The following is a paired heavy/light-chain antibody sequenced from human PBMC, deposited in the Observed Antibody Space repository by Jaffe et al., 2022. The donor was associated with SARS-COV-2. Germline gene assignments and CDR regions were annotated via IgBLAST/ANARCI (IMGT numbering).Light chain of an antibody. Sequence: EIVMTQSPATVSVSPGERATLSCRASQSVSTNLAWYQHKPGQAPRLLIYGASTRATGIPARFSGSGSGTEFTLTISSLQSEDFAVYYCQQHHNWPPYTFGQGTKLEI. CDR1: QSVSTN. CDR3: QQHHNWPPYT. CDR2: GAS. J-gene: IGKJ2*01. V-gene: IGKV3-15*01.
Heavy chain of an antibody. V-gene: IGHV3-21*01. CDR3: ARVGDGSGAFDI. Sequence: EVQLVESGGGPVKPGGSLRLSCAASGFTFSNHNINWVRQAPGKGLEWVSSISSSSTYIFYADSVKGRFTISRDNAKNSLHLQMNSLRAEDTAVYYCARVGDGSGAFDIWGQGTMVTVSS. CDR1: GFTFSNHN. J-gene: IGHJ3*02. CDR2: ISSSSTYI.